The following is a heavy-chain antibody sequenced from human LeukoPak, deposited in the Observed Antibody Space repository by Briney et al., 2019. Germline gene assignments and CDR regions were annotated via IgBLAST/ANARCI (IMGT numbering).Heavy chain of an antibody. CDR3: ARDYEDYVYYYYYYYGMDV. CDR2: ISTGSATI. CDR1: GFIFSDYS. J-gene: IGHJ6*02. V-gene: IGHV3-48*02. Sequence: PGGSLRLSCAASGFIFSDYSMNWVRQAPGKGPEWVSYISTGSATIYYADSVKGRFTISRDNAKNSLYLQMNSLRDEDTAVYYCARDYEDYVYYYYYYYGMDVWGQGTTVTVSS. D-gene: IGHD4-17*01.